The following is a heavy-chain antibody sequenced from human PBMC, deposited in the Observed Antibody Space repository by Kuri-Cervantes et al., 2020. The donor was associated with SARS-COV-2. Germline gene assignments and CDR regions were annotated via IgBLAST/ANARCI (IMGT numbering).Heavy chain of an antibody. V-gene: IGHV3-30*03. CDR2: ISYDGSNK. J-gene: IGHJ3*02. CDR3: ARGGFDSSSHAFDI. D-gene: IGHD6-6*01. Sequence: GESLKISCAASGFTFSSYGMHWVRQAPGKGLEWVAVISYDGSNKYYADSVKGRFTISRDNAKNSLYLQMNSLRAEDTAVYYCARGGFDSSSHAFDIWGQGTMVTVSS. CDR1: GFTFSSYG.